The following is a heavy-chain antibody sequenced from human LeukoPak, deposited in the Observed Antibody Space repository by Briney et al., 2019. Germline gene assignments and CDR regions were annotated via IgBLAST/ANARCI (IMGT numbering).Heavy chain of an antibody. CDR2: IIPILGIA. Sequence: ASVEASCKASGGTFSSYTISWVRQAPGQGLEWMGRIIPILGIANYAQKFQGRVTITADKSTSTAYMELSSLRSEDTAVYYCARDAPAYCGGDCFLYYFDYWGQGTLVTVSS. CDR1: GGTFSSYT. D-gene: IGHD2-21*01. CDR3: ARDAPAYCGGDCFLYYFDY. J-gene: IGHJ4*02. V-gene: IGHV1-69*04.